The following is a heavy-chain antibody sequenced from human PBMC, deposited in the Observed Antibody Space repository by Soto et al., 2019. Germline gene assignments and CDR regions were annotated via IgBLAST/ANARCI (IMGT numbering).Heavy chain of an antibody. D-gene: IGHD2-2*01. V-gene: IGHV3-23*01. CDR2: ISDRPTCHS. J-gene: IGHJ4*02. Sequence: EVHLLESGGGLVHPGGSLTLSCVASGFTFSHYTLNWVRQAPGKGPEWVSTISDRPTCHSHYAESVRGRFVISRDDSRNKVYLQMDSLRADDKALYYCTTRLNAHFDYWGQGVRVTVSS. CDR3: TTRLNAHFDY. CDR1: GFTFSHYT.